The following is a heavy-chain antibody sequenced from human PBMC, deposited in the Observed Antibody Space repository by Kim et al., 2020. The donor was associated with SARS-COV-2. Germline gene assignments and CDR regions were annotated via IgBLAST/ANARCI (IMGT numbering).Heavy chain of an antibody. J-gene: IGHJ3*02. CDR3: ARVLGWGDAFDI. Sequence: SKGQKFQGRVTMTRDTSTSTGYMELGSLRSEDTAVYYCARVLGWGDAFDIWGQGTMVTVSS. D-gene: IGHD1-26*01. V-gene: IGHV1-46*01.